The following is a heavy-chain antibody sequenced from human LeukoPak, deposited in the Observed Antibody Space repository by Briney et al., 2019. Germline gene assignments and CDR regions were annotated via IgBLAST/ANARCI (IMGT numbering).Heavy chain of an antibody. V-gene: IGHV3-48*03. Sequence: GGSLRLSCAASGFTFSSYEMNWVRQAPGKGLEWISYISSAGTTKIYADSVKGRFTISRDNSKNTLFLQMNSLRAEDTAIYYCAKEGQWLALVTDHWGQGTLVTVSS. CDR3: AKEGQWLALVTDH. CDR1: GFTFSSYE. CDR2: ISSAGTTK. D-gene: IGHD6-19*01. J-gene: IGHJ4*02.